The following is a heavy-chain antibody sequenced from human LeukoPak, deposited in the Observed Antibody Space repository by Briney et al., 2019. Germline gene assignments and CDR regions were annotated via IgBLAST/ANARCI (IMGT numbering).Heavy chain of an antibody. V-gene: IGHV1-24*01. D-gene: IGHD2-8*02. J-gene: IGHJ3*02. CDR1: GYTLTELS. Sequence: GASVKVSCKVSGYTLTELSMHWVRQAPGKGLEWMGGFDPEDGETIYAQKFQGRVTMTEDTSTDTAYMELSSLRSEDTAVYYCATDFGWGTKGAFDIWGQGTMVTVSS. CDR3: ATDFGWGTKGAFDI. CDR2: FDPEDGET.